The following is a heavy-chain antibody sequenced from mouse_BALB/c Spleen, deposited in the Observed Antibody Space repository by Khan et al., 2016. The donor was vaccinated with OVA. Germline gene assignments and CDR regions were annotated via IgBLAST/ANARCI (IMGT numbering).Heavy chain of an antibody. CDR1: GFTFSSYT. J-gene: IGHJ4*01. V-gene: IGHV5-12-2*01. Sequence: EVELVESGGGLVQPGGSLKLSCAASGFTFSSYTMSWVRQTPDKRLEWVAFISNGGGGTYYPDTVKGRSTISRDNAKNNLYVEVSSLKYEDMAMYYCAGPSTTECGYVMDYWGQGTSVTVSS. CDR2: ISNGGGGT. CDR3: AGPSTTECGYVMDY. D-gene: IGHD1-1*01.